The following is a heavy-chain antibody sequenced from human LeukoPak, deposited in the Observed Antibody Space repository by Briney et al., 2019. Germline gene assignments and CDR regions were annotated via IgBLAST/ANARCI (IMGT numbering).Heavy chain of an antibody. CDR1: AGSVSSDY. CDR3: ARWGWSLNL. D-gene: IGHD7-27*01. Sequence: SETLSLTCTVSAGSVSSDYWSWLRQPPGKGLEWIGYIYYSGSTNYNPSLRSRVIISVDTSNDPFALKLSSVTAADTAVYYCARWGWSLNLWGRGTLVTVSS. J-gene: IGHJ2*01. V-gene: IGHV4-59*02. CDR2: IYYSGST.